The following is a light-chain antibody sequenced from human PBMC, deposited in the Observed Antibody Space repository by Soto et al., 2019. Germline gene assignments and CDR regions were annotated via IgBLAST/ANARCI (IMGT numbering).Light chain of an antibody. J-gene: IGKJ2*01. Sequence: EIVMTQSPATLSVSPGERATLSCRASQSVSSNLAWYQQKPGQAPRLFIYGASTRATGIPARVSGSGSGTEFTLTISSLQSEDFAVYYCQQYNNWPPGDTFGQGTKLEIK. CDR1: QSVSSN. CDR3: QQYNNWPPGDT. V-gene: IGKV3-15*01. CDR2: GAS.